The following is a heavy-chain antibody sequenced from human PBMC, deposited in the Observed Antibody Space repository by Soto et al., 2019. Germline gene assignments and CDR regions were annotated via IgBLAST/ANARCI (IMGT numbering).Heavy chain of an antibody. CDR3: ARDSPHY. J-gene: IGHJ4*02. V-gene: IGHV3-66*01. Sequence: EVQLVESGGGLVQPGGSLRLSCAASGFTVSSNYMSWVRQAPGKGLEWVSVIYSGGSTYYADSVKGRFTISRDNSRNELYLQRNSLRAEDTAVYYCARDSPHYCGQGTLVNVSS. CDR2: IYSGGST. CDR1: GFTVSSNY.